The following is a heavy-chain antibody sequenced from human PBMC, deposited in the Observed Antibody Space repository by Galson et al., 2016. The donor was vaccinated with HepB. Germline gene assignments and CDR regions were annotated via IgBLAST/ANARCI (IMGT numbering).Heavy chain of an antibody. Sequence: SLRLSCAASGFTVSSNCMSWVRQAPGKGLEWVSLICAGGSAYYTAPVKARFTISRDNSKNTLYLQMNNLRPEDTAVYFCARDPPGVPDFALDVWGQGTTVTVSS. V-gene: IGHV3-66*01. CDR3: ARDPPGVPDFALDV. D-gene: IGHD3-10*01. CDR1: GFTVSSNC. CDR2: ICAGGSA. J-gene: IGHJ6*02.